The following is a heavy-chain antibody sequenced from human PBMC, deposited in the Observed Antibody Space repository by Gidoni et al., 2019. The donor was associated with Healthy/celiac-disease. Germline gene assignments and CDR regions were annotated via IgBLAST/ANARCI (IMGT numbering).Heavy chain of an antibody. CDR1: GYTFTSYY. V-gene: IGHV1-46*01. Sequence: VQLVQSGAEVKKPGASVKASCKASGYTFTSYYMHWVRQAPGQGLEWMGIINPSGGSTSYAQKFQGRVTMTRDTATSTVYMELSSRRSEDTAVYYCAREDRDYYGMDVWGQGTTVTVSS. CDR3: AREDRDYYGMDV. CDR2: INPSGGST. J-gene: IGHJ6*02.